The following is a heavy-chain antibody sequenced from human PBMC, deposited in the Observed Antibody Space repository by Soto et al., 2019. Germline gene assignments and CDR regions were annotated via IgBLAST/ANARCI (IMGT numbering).Heavy chain of an antibody. Sequence: GGSLILSCGVSGFTVTSNGLSWVRQAPGKGLEWVSAISPNGQGIWYADSVKGRFTISRDNAKNSLNLQMNSLRVEDTAVYYCARWSAVAVRGYFDYWGQGALVNVSS. CDR2: ISPNGQGI. V-gene: IGHV3-21*04. CDR1: GFTVTSNG. CDR3: ARWSAVAVRGYFDY. D-gene: IGHD2-15*01. J-gene: IGHJ4*02.